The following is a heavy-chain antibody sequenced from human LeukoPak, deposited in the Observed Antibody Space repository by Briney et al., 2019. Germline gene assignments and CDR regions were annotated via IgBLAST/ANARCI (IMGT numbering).Heavy chain of an antibody. CDR2: INPHSATT. V-gene: IGHV1-46*01. CDR3: ARDQSASLNYFDY. CDR1: GYTFISWY. Sequence: SVKVSCKATGYTFISWYIHWVRQAPGQGLEWRGIINPHSATTAYAQSFQGRLTMTRDTSTSTVYMELSRLKSEDTAMYYCARDQSASLNYFDYWGQGTLVTVSS. J-gene: IGHJ4*02.